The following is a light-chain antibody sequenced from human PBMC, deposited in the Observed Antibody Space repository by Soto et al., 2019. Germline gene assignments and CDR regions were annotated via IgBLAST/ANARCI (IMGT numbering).Light chain of an antibody. CDR1: GSSIGTNT. CDR2: GDN. J-gene: IGLJ2*01. V-gene: IGLV1-44*01. CDR3: AAWDGSLNNVL. Sequence: QSELTQPPSASGTPGQRVTISCSGSGSSIGTNTVNWYRQLPGTAPKLLIYGDNQRPSGVPDRFAGSKSGTSASLAISGLQSEDEADYYCAAWDGSLNNVLFGGGTKLTVL.